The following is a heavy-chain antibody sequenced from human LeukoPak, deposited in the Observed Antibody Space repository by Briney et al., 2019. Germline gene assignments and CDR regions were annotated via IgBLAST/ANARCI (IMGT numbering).Heavy chain of an antibody. CDR2: IYPGDSDT. Sequence: GESLKISCKGYGDRFTSYWVAWVRQMPGKGLEWMGIIYPGDSDTRYSPSFQGQVTISADKSISTAYLQWSSLKASDTAMYYCATNYDSSAPFDYWGQGTLVTVSS. CDR1: GDRFTSYW. D-gene: IGHD3-22*01. V-gene: IGHV5-51*01. J-gene: IGHJ4*02. CDR3: ATNYDSSAPFDY.